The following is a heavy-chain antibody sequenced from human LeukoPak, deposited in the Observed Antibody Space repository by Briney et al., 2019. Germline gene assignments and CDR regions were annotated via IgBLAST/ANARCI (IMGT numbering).Heavy chain of an antibody. CDR1: GFTFSSYA. D-gene: IGHD6-13*01. V-gene: IGHV3-21*01. CDR2: ISGSGDII. CDR3: ARVLEAAAFDY. Sequence: GGSLRLSCAASGFTFSSYAMTWVRQAPGKGLEWGSTISGSGDIIYYADSVKGRFTISRDNAKNSLFLQMHSLRAEDTAVYYCARVLEAAAFDYWGQGTLVTVSS. J-gene: IGHJ4*02.